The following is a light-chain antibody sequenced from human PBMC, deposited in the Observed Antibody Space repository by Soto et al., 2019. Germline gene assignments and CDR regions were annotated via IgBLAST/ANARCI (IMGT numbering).Light chain of an antibody. CDR2: GTS. J-gene: IGKJ2*01. Sequence: EIVLTQSPGILSLSPGERATLACRASQSISSNYLAWYQQKPGQAPRLLIYGTSSRATGIPDRFSGSGSGTDFTLTISRLEPEDFAVYYCQFVGSSRYTFGQGTKLEIK. CDR1: QSISSNY. V-gene: IGKV3-20*01. CDR3: QFVGSSRYT.